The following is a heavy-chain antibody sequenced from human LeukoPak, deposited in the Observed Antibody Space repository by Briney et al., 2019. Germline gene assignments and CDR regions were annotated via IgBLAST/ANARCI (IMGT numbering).Heavy chain of an antibody. J-gene: IGHJ4*02. Sequence: SETLSLTCTVSGGSISSYYWSWIRQPPGKGLEWIGYIYYSGSTNYNPSLKSRVTISVDTSKNQFSLKLSSVTAADTAVYYCARDTTGIAAVGLFDYWGQGTLVTVSS. V-gene: IGHV4-59*01. CDR2: IYYSGST. CDR1: GGSISSYY. CDR3: ARDTTGIAAVGLFDY. D-gene: IGHD6-13*01.